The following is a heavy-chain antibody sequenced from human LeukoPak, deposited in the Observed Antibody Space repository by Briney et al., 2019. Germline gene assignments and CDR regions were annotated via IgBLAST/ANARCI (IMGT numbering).Heavy chain of an antibody. Sequence: PGGSLRLSCAASGFTFSSHAMHWVRQAPGKGLEYVSAISSNGGNTYYANSVKGRFTISRDNSKNTLYLQMGSLRAEDMAVYYCARGGRECLLRDDAFDMWGQGTMATVYS. CDR1: GFTFSSHA. CDR3: ARGGRECLLRDDAFDM. D-gene: IGHD3-22*01. V-gene: IGHV3-64*01. CDR2: ISSNGGNT. J-gene: IGHJ3*02.